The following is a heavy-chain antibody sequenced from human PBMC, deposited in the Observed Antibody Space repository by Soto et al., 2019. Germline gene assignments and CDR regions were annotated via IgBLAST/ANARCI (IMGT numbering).Heavy chain of an antibody. Sequence: PSETLSLTCTVSGGSVSSGSYYWSWIRQPPGKGLEWIGYIYYSGSTNYNPSLKSRVTISVDTSKNQFSLKLCSVTAADTAVYYCARGGGIRFLPCMDVWGQGTTVTVSS. V-gene: IGHV4-61*01. CDR3: ARGGGIRFLPCMDV. CDR1: GGSVSSGSYY. CDR2: IYYSGST. J-gene: IGHJ6*02. D-gene: IGHD3-3*01.